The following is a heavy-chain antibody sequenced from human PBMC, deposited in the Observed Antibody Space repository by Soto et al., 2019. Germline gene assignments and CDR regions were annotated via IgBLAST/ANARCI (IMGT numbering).Heavy chain of an antibody. CDR1: GFTVSSKY. D-gene: IGHD4-17*01. CDR3: AKQTSTVVTLIDY. Sequence: GGSLRLSCAASGFTVSSKYMSWVRQAPGKGLEWVSAISGSGGSTYYADSVKGRFTISRDNSKNTLYLQMSSLRAEDTAVYYCAKQTSTVVTLIDYWGQGTLVTVSS. CDR2: ISGSGGST. J-gene: IGHJ4*02. V-gene: IGHV3-23*01.